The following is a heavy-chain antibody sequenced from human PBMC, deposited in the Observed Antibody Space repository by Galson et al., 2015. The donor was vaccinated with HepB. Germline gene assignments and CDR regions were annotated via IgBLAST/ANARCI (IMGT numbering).Heavy chain of an antibody. CDR3: ARENYYDGSGSDAFDM. CDR1: GFTLRNYW. CDR2: IKQDGNEQ. V-gene: IGHV3-7*01. Sequence: SLRLSCAASGFTLRNYWMSWVRQAPGKGLEWVADIKQDGNEQHYVDSVEGRFTISRDNARNSLFLQMDSLRAEDTAVYYCARENYYDGSGSDAFDMWGQGTMVTVSA. J-gene: IGHJ3*02. D-gene: IGHD3-22*01.